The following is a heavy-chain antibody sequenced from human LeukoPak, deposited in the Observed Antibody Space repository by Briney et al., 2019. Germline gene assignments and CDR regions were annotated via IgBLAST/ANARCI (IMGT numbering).Heavy chain of an antibody. CDR1: GFTFDDG. CDR3: ARGFRNGPFDC. V-gene: IGHV3-20*04. D-gene: IGHD2-8*01. Sequence: GGPLRLSCEASGFTFDDGMSWVRQPPGKGLEWVSGINRNGGSTDYADSVKGRFTISRDNAKNSHFLQMNSLRVEDTALYYCARGFRNGPFDCWGQGTLVIVSS. CDR2: INRNGGST. J-gene: IGHJ4*02.